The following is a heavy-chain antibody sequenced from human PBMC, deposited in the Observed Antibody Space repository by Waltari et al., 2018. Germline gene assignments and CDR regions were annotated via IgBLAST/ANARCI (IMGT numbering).Heavy chain of an antibody. CDR3: SKKLDV. J-gene: IGHJ6*02. Sequence: EEQLVESGGGLVQPGGSLRLSCLASGFSFSAPWMDWVRQAPGKGLEWVANIKGDGSEKYYVDSVKGRFTISRDNAKNSLYLQMNSLRAEDTAVYYCSKKLDVWGQGTTVTVSS. V-gene: IGHV3-7*01. CDR1: GFSFSAPW. CDR2: IKGDGSEK.